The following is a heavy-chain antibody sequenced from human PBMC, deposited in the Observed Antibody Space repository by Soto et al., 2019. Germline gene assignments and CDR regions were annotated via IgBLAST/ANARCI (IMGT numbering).Heavy chain of an antibody. V-gene: IGHV4-61*01. Sequence: SETLSLTCTVSGGSVSSGSYYWSWIRQPPGKGLEWIGYIYYSGSTNYNPSLKSRVTISVDTSKNQFSLKLSSVTAADTAVYYCARQESYYDILTGYYNVGWDYGMDVWGQGTTVTVSS. CDR2: IYYSGST. CDR3: ARQESYYDILTGYYNVGWDYGMDV. CDR1: GGSVSSGSYY. J-gene: IGHJ6*02. D-gene: IGHD3-9*01.